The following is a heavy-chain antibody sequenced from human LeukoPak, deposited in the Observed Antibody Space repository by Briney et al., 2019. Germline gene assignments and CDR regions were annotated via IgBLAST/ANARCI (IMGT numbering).Heavy chain of an antibody. CDR3: IRDFRSADY. CDR1: GFTFTSYS. V-gene: IGHV3-23*01. D-gene: IGHD5-24*01. J-gene: IGHJ4*02. Sequence: GGSLRLSCAASGFTFTSYSMSWVRQAPGKGLEWVSGTSDRGDYTYYADSVKGRFTISRDSSKNTLYLQMNSLRAEDTAVYYCIRDFRSADYWGQGTLVTVSS. CDR2: TSDRGDYT.